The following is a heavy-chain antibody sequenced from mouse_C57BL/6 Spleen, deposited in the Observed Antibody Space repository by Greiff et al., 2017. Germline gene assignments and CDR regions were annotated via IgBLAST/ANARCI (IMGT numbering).Heavy chain of an antibody. CDR1: GYTFTDYE. D-gene: IGHD2-4*01. V-gene: IGHV1-15*01. CDR2: IDPETGGT. J-gene: IGHJ4*01. CDR3: TGAYDYDGYYAMDY. Sequence: QVQLQQSGAELVRPGASVTLSCKASGYTFTDYEMHWVKQTPVHGLEWIGAIDPETGGTAYNQKFKGKAILTADKSSSTAYMELRSLTSEYSAVYYCTGAYDYDGYYAMDYWGQGTSVTVSS.